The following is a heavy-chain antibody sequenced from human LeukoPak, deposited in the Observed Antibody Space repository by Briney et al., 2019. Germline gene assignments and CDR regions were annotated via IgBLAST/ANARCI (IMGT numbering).Heavy chain of an antibody. CDR2: IYSGGST. V-gene: IGHV3-53*04. CDR1: GFTVSSNY. CDR3: ARARNNYDSSGFSALDY. Sequence: QPGGSLRLSCAASGFTVSSNYMSWVRQAPGKGLEWVSVIYSGGSTYYADSVKGRFTISRHNSKNTLYLQMNSLRAEDTAVYYCARARNNYDSSGFSALDYWGQGTLVTVSS. J-gene: IGHJ4*02. D-gene: IGHD3-22*01.